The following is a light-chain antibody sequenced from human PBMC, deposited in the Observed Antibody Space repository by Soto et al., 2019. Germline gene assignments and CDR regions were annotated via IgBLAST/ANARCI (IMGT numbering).Light chain of an antibody. CDR1: SRDVGAYNY. Sequence: QCVLTQPASVSRSPVHSITISYTGTSRDVGAYNYVSWYQQHPGKAPKLMVYDVTNRPSGVSDRFSGSKSGNTASLTISGLQAEDEADYFCSSHSNITPYVFVTGTKVTVL. CDR2: DVT. J-gene: IGLJ1*01. V-gene: IGLV2-14*01. CDR3: SSHSNITPYV.